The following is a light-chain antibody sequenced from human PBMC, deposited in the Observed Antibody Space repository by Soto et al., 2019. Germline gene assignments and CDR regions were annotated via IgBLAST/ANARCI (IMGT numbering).Light chain of an antibody. V-gene: IGKV1-39*01. CDR1: QSINNC. CDR3: HQTYIAPAT. J-gene: IGKJ1*01. Sequence: DLQMTQSPSSLSASVGDRVTITCRASQSINNCLSWFQQKPGQAPKLLIYAASNLQSGVPSRFSGSGSGTDFILTIDSLQPEDFATSYCHQTYIAPATFGQGTKVGVK. CDR2: AAS.